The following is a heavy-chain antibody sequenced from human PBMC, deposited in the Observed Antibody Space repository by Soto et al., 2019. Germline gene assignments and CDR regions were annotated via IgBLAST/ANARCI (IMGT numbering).Heavy chain of an antibody. D-gene: IGHD2-2*03. J-gene: IGHJ4*02. CDR3: VDPYFFDY. CDR1: GFTFSSHW. Sequence: LRLSCAASGFTFSSHWMHWVRQAPGKGLVWVSRINSDGSGTSYADSVKGRFTISRDNAKNTLYLQMNSLRAEDTALYYCVDPYFFDYWGQGTLVTVSS. V-gene: IGHV3-74*01. CDR2: INSDGSGT.